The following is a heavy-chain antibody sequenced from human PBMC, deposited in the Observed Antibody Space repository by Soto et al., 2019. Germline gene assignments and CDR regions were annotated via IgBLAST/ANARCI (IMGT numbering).Heavy chain of an antibody. CDR2: TSYDGSNS. CDR3: ARWGTTGGLDV. J-gene: IGHJ4*02. Sequence: QVQLVESGGGVVQPGTSLRLSCVGSGFTFRSYVIHWVRQAPGKGLEWVALTSYDGSNSFYGDCVKGRFTISRDNSRNTVELQMDSLRLEDTALYYCARWGTTGGLDVWGQGTLVSVSS. CDR1: GFTFRSYV. V-gene: IGHV3-33*05. D-gene: IGHD3-16*01.